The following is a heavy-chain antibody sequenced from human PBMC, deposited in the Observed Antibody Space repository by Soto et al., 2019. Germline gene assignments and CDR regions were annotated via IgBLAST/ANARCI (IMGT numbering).Heavy chain of an antibody. V-gene: IGHV4-34*01. CDR1: GGSFSGYY. CDR3: ARGENSDFWSGYRSYYYYGMDV. D-gene: IGHD3-3*01. J-gene: IGHJ6*02. Sequence: SETLSLTCAVYGGSFSGYYWSWIRQPPGKGLEWIGEINHSGSTNYNPSLKSRVTISVDTSKNQFPLKLSSVTAADTAVYYCARGENSDFWSGYRSYYYYGMDVWGQGTTVTVSS. CDR2: INHSGST.